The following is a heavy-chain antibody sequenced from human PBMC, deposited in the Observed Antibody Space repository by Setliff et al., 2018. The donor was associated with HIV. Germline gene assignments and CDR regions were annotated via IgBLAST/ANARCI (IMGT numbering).Heavy chain of an antibody. CDR3: ARIPYASSWYGSPADY. D-gene: IGHD6-13*01. V-gene: IGHV3-21*01. J-gene: IGHJ4*01. Sequence: PGGSLRLSCTASGFTFSPYNMNWVRQAPGKGLEWVSSISSSSSYIYHADSVKGRFTISRDNAKNSLYLQMHSLRVEDTALYYCARIPYASSWYGSPADYWGHGTLVTVS. CDR1: GFTFSPYN. CDR2: ISSSSSYI.